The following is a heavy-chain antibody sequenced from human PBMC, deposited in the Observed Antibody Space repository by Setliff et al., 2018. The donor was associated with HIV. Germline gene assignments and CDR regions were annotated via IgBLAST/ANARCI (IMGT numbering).Heavy chain of an antibody. CDR1: GGSISSGPYF. Sequence: LSLTCTVSGGSISSGPYFWSWLRQPAGKGVEWMGHIYTSGRTLYNPSLKSRVTISGDTSKNQFSLKLSSVTAADTAVYYCAGWSSWRKYNWFDPWGQGTLVTVSS. CDR2: IYTSGRT. V-gene: IGHV4-61*09. D-gene: IGHD6-13*01. CDR3: AGWSSWRKYNWFDP. J-gene: IGHJ5*02.